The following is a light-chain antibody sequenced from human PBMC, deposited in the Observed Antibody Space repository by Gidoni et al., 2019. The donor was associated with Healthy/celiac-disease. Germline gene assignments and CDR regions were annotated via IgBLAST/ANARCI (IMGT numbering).Light chain of an antibody. Sequence: SALTQPASVSGSPGQPITISCTGTSSDVGGYNYVSWYQQHPGKAPKLMIYDVSNRPSGVSNRFSGSKSGNTASLTISALQAEDEADYYCSSYTSSSTPYVFGTGTKVTVL. V-gene: IGLV2-14*03. CDR2: DVS. CDR3: SSYTSSSTPYV. J-gene: IGLJ1*01. CDR1: SSDVGGYNY.